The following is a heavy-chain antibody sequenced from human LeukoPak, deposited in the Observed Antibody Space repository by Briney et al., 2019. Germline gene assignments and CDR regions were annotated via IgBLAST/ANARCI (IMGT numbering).Heavy chain of an antibody. CDR1: GYSFTSYW. Sequence: GESLKISCKGSGYSFTSYWIGWVRQMPGKGLEWMGIIYPGDSDTRYSPSFQGQVTISADKSISTAYLQWSSLKASDTAMYYCARHVSSETNYDYYMDVWGKGTTVTVSS. J-gene: IGHJ6*03. V-gene: IGHV5-51*01. CDR2: IYPGDSDT. CDR3: ARHVSSETNYDYYMDV. D-gene: IGHD1-1*01.